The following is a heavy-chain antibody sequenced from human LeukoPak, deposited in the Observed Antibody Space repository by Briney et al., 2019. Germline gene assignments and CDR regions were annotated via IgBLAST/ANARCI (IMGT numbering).Heavy chain of an antibody. J-gene: IGHJ6*02. CDR2: ISSGGGHK. CDR3: ARDAVSGMIRTEHGLDV. Sequence: GGSLRLSCVASGFTFRSYAMHWVRQAPGKGLEWVAVISSGGGHKYYTDSVNGRFTISRDNSKNTLYLQMNSLGAEDTAVYYCARDAVSGMIRTEHGLDVWGQGTTVTVCS. V-gene: IGHV3-30-3*01. CDR1: GFTFRSYA. D-gene: IGHD2-15*01.